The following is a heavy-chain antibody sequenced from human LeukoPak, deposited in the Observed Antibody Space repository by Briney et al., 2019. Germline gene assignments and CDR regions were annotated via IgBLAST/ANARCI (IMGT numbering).Heavy chain of an antibody. Sequence: PSETLSLTCTVSGGSISSYYWSWIRQPAGKGLEWIGRIYTSGSTNYNPSLKSRVTMSVDTSKNQFSLKLSSVTAADTAVYYCARLDLIQWLVAGWFDPWGQGTLVTVSS. D-gene: IGHD6-19*01. J-gene: IGHJ5*02. CDR3: ARLDLIQWLVAGWFDP. V-gene: IGHV4-4*07. CDR1: GGSISSYY. CDR2: IYTSGST.